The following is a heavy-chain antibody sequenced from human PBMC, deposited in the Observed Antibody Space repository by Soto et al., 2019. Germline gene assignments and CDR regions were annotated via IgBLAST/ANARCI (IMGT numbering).Heavy chain of an antibody. CDR3: MLLFIVTAPSPKTTYFDS. CDR1: GGSISSGGYY. Sequence: PSETLSLTCTVSGGSISSGGYYWSWIRQHPGKGLEWIGYIYYSGSTYYNPSLKSRVTISVDTSKNQFSLNLSSVTAADVRVCSEMLLFIVTAPSPKTTYFDSWAQGTLVTVSS. CDR2: IYYSGST. D-gene: IGHD2-2*01. V-gene: IGHV4-31*03. J-gene: IGHJ4*02.